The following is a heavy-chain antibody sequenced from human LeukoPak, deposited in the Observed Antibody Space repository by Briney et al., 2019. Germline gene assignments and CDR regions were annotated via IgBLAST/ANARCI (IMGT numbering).Heavy chain of an antibody. J-gene: IGHJ3*01. CDR1: GFTFSSYG. CDR3: TRARGSFDL. D-gene: IGHD3-16*01. Sequence: GGSLRLSCAASGFTFSSYGMHWVRQAPGQGLEWVSSISWNSREIAYADSVKGRFTISRDNDRSTLYLQMNGLRGDDTALYFCTRARGSFDLWGQGTKVTVSS. V-gene: IGHV3-9*01. CDR2: ISWNSREI.